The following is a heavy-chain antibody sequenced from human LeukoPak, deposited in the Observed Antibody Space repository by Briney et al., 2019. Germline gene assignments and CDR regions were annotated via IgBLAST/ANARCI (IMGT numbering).Heavy chain of an antibody. D-gene: IGHD2-8*01. CDR2: IKTTGTPI. J-gene: IGHJ4*02. CDR1: GFTFSDHD. V-gene: IGHV3-48*02. Sequence: GGSLRLSCAASGFTFSDHDMNWVRQAPGKGLEWVSYIKTTGTPIYYADSVRGRFTISRDNAKNSLYLQMNSLRDDDTAVYFCARDLYDRATDYWGQGTLVTVSS. CDR3: ARDLYDRATDY.